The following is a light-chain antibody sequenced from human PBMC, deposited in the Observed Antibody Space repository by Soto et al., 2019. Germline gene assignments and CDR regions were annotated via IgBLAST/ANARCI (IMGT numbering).Light chain of an antibody. CDR2: RAS. V-gene: IGKV3-15*01. Sequence: EIVMTQSPATLSVSPGERATLSCRASQSVNSNLAWYQQKPGQAHRLLMYRASTRATCIPARFSGSGSGTEFTLTISSLQSEEFAVYYCQQYNNWPPLTFGGGTKVEIK. CDR1: QSVNSN. J-gene: IGKJ4*01. CDR3: QQYNNWPPLT.